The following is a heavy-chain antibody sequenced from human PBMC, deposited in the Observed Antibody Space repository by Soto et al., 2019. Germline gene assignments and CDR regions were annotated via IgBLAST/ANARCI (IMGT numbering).Heavy chain of an antibody. CDR2: ISWNSGSL. CDR1: GFTFDDYA. Sequence: EVQLVESGGGLLQPGRSLRLPGEASGFTFDDYALHWVRQAPGRGLEWVSGISWNSGSLGYADSVKGRFTISRDNAKNSLYLQMNSLRAEDTALYYCAKCGRDYGSGSYYNAYFDYWGQGTLVTVSS. V-gene: IGHV3-9*01. J-gene: IGHJ4*02. CDR3: AKCGRDYGSGSYYNAYFDY. D-gene: IGHD3-10*01.